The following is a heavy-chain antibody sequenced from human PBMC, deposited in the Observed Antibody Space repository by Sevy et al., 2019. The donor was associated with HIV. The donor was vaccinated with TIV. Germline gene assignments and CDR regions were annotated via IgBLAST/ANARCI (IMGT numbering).Heavy chain of an antibody. CDR1: GFSISSGYF. V-gene: IGHV4-38-2*02. Sequence: SETLSLTCSVSGFSISSGYFWGWVRQPTGKGLEWIGSIYLTGTTYYNPSLKRRVTISVDTSKNQISLRLSSVTAADAAVYYCARVLLRLGELSSMDSWGQGTPVTVSS. J-gene: IGHJ4*02. CDR3: ARVLLRLGELSSMDS. CDR2: IYLTGTT. D-gene: IGHD3-16*02.